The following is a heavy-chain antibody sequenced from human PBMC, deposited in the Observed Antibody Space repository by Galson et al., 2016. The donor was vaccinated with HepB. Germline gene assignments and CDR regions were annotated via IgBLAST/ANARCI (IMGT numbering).Heavy chain of an antibody. Sequence: SLRLSCAASGFIVSSAWMNWVRQAPGKGLEWVGRFKSKPDGGTPDYAAPVKGRFSISRDDSRNTLYLQMNSLRTEDTAVYYCTTDLRSSNYYGSGSYYNANFDFWGQGALVSVSS. V-gene: IGHV3-15*01. CDR1: GFIVSSAW. D-gene: IGHD3-10*01. J-gene: IGHJ4*02. CDR2: FKSKPDGGTP. CDR3: TTDLRSSNYYGSGSYYNANFDF.